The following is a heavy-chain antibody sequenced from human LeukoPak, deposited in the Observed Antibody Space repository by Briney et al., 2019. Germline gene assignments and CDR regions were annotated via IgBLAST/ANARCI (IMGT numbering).Heavy chain of an antibody. CDR2: IYYSGST. CDR3: ATAAHDYGDYALDP. V-gene: IGHV4-59*01. D-gene: IGHD4-17*01. CDR1: GGSISSYY. Sequence: SETLSLTCTASGGSISSYYWSWIRQPPGKGLEWIGYIYYSGSTNYNPSLKSRVTISVDTSKNQFSLKLSSVTAADTAVYYCATAAHDYGDYALDPWGQGTLVTVSS. J-gene: IGHJ5*02.